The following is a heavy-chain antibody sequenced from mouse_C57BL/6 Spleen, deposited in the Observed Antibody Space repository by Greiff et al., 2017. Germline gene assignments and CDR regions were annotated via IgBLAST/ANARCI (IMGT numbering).Heavy chain of an antibody. CDR2: INPGSGGT. V-gene: IGHV1-54*01. J-gene: IGHJ1*03. Sequence: VQLQQSGAELVRPGTSVKVSCKASGYAFTNYLIEWVKQRPGQGLEWIGVINPGSGGTNYSEKFKGKATLTADKSSSTAYMQLSSLTSEDSAVYFCARDSSYWYFDVWGTGTTVTVSS. CDR1: GYAFTNYL. D-gene: IGHD1-1*01. CDR3: ARDSSYWYFDV.